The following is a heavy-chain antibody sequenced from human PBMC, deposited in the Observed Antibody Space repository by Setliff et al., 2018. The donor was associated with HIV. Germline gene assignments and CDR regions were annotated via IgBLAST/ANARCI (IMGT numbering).Heavy chain of an antibody. CDR1: GGNFRSYG. D-gene: IGHD6-19*01. CDR2: VIPMSGVP. J-gene: IGHJ6*03. CDR3: ARNPEMAALNYFYYYMDV. V-gene: IGHV1-69*10. Sequence: SVKVSCKASGGNFRSYGISWVRQAPGQGLEWMGGVIPMSGVPKYAQKFQGRVTITADKSTSTAYMELSSLRSEDTAVYYCARNPEMAALNYFYYYMDVWGKGTTVTISS.